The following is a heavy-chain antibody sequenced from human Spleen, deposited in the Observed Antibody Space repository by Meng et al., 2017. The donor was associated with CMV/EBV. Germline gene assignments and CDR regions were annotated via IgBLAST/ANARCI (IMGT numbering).Heavy chain of an antibody. Sequence: GGSLRLSCAASGFTVSSNYMSWVRQAPGKGLEWVSVIYSGGSTYYADSVKGRFTISRDNSKNTLYLQMNSLRAEDTAVYYCARVSATIFGVADRDYYYGMDVWGQGTTVTVSS. CDR1: GFTVSSNY. V-gene: IGHV3-53*01. J-gene: IGHJ6*02. D-gene: IGHD3-3*01. CDR3: ARVSATIFGVADRDYYYGMDV. CDR2: IYSGGST.